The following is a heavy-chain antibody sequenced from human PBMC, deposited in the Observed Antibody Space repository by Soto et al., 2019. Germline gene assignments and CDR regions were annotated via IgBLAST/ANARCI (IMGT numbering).Heavy chain of an antibody. CDR2: ISIEKGDT. D-gene: IGHD2-15*01. CDR1: GYSFDTFG. Sequence: GASVKVSCKASGYSFDTFGMSWVRQAPGQGLEWMGWISIEKGDTNSAQKFQDRVTMTTDTSTSTAYMELRSLTSDDTAVYYCARCYCSVGSWGQGTMVTVS. J-gene: IGHJ3*02. CDR3: ARCYCSVGS. V-gene: IGHV1-18*01.